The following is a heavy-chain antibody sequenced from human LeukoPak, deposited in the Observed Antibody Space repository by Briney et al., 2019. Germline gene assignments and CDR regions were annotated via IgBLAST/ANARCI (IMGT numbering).Heavy chain of an antibody. V-gene: IGHV1-69*13. CDR1: GGTFSSYA. CDR2: IIPIFGTA. Sequence: SVKVSCKASGGTFSSYAISWVRQAPGQGLEWMGGIIPIFGTANYAQKFQGRVTITADESTSTAYMELSSLRSEDTAVYYCATGATDYYDSSGPTTDWGQGTLVTVSS. J-gene: IGHJ4*02. D-gene: IGHD3-22*01. CDR3: ATGATDYYDSSGPTTD.